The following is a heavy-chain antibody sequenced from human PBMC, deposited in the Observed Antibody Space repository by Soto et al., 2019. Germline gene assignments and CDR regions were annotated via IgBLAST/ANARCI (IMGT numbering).Heavy chain of an antibody. CDR3: ADGGEWSFNFVY. Sequence: GGSLRLSCGASGLTFSSYAMSWVRQAPGKGLEWVSGISVSGDNTYYADSVKGRFTVSRDNSKNTLYLQMNNLRVGDTAVYYCADGGEWSFNFVYWGQGTLFTVYS. CDR2: ISVSGDNT. J-gene: IGHJ4*02. CDR1: GLTFSSYA. D-gene: IGHD3-3*01. V-gene: IGHV3-23*01.